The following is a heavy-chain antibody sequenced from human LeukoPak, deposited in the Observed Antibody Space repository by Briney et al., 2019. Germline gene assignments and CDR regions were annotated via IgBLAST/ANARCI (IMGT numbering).Heavy chain of an antibody. Sequence: PSETLSLTCTVSGGSVSSGSYYWSWIRQPPGKGLEWIGYIYYSGSTNYNPSLKSRVTISVGTSKNQFSLKLSSVTAADTAVYYCARSPGVWSGYYFYYYGMDVWGQGTTVTVSS. CDR2: IYYSGST. D-gene: IGHD3-3*01. V-gene: IGHV4-61*01. CDR1: GGSVSSGSYY. J-gene: IGHJ6*02. CDR3: ARSPGVWSGYYFYYYGMDV.